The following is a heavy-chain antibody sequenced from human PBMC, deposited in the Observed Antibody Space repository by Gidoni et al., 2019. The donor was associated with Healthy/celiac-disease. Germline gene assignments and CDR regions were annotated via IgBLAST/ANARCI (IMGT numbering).Heavy chain of an antibody. CDR2: FKSKTDGGTT. V-gene: IGHV3-15*07. D-gene: IGHD3-16*02. CDR1: GFTFRNAW. J-gene: IGHJ6*03. Sequence: EVQLVESGGGLVKPGGSLRLSCAASGFTFRNAWLNWVRQAPGKGLERVGRFKSKTDGGTTDYAAPVKGRFTISRDDSKNTLYLQMNSLKTEDTAVYYCTTAIMITFGGVIVVHYYYYMDVWGKGTTVTVSS. CDR3: TTAIMITFGGVIVVHYYYYMDV.